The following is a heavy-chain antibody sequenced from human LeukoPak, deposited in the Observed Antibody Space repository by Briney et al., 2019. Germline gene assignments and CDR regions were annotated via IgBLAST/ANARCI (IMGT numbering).Heavy chain of an antibody. CDR3: ARGLGAGFAGYYYYMDV. CDR1: GGTFSSYA. V-gene: IGHV1-69*05. CDR2: IIPIFGTA. Sequence: SVKVSCKASGGTFSSYAISWVRQAPGQGLEWMGGIIPIFGTANYAQKFQGRVTITTDESTSTAYMELSSLRSEDTAVYYCARGLGAGFAGYYYYMDVWGKGTTVTVSS. J-gene: IGHJ6*03. D-gene: IGHD6-19*01.